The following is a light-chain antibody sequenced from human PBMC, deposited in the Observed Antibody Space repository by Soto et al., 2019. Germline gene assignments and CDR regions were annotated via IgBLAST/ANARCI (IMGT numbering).Light chain of an antibody. CDR1: QHINTR. CDR3: HLANMCPFT. CDR2: SAS. J-gene: IGKJ4*01. Sequence: DIQMTQSPSSVSASIGDRVTITCRASQHINTRFAWYQQKPGKAPNLLIYSASSLQSGVPSRFSGSGSGTDFTLTISSLQPEDIATYYCHLANMCPFTFGGGTKVEI. V-gene: IGKV1-12*02.